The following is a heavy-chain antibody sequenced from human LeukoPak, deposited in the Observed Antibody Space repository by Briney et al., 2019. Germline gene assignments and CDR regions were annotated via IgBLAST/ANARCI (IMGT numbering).Heavy chain of an antibody. V-gene: IGHV4-31*03. D-gene: IGHD3-10*01. CDR2: IYYSGST. CDR1: GGSISSGGYY. Sequence: PSQTLSLTCTVSGGSISSGGYYWRWIRQHPGKGLEWIGYIYYSGSTYYNPSLKSRVTISVDTPKNQFSLKLSSVTAADTAVYYCARGSSGYYFDYWGQGTLVTVSS. J-gene: IGHJ4*02. CDR3: ARGSSGYYFDY.